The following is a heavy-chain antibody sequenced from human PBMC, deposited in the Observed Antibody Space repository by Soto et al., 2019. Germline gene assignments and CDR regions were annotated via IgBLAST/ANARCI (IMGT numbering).Heavy chain of an antibody. CDR3: ARDAIIAVAGLFDY. D-gene: IGHD6-19*01. V-gene: IGHV3-48*03. Sequence: EVQLVESGGGLVQPGGSLRLSCAASGFTFSSYEMNWVRQAPGKGLEWVSYISSSGSTIYYADSVKGRFTISRDNAKNSLYLQMNSLRAEDTAVYYCARDAIIAVAGLFDYWGQGTLVTVSS. CDR2: ISSSGSTI. CDR1: GFTFSSYE. J-gene: IGHJ4*02.